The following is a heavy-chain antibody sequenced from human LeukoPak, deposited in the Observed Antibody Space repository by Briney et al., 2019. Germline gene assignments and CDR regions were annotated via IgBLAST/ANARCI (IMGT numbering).Heavy chain of an antibody. J-gene: IGHJ4*02. V-gene: IGHV4-59*01. CDR1: GGSISSYN. CDR3: ARVSGYDWESFHDY. Sequence: PSETLSLTCTVPGGSISSYNWSWIRQPPGKGLEWIGYIYYSGSANYNPSLKSRVTISVDTSKNQFSLRLSSVTAADTAVYYCARVSGYDWESFHDYWGQGILVTVSS. D-gene: IGHD5-12*01. CDR2: IYYSGSA.